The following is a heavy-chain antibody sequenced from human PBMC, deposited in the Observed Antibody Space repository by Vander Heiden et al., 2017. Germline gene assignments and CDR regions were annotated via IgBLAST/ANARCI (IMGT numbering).Heavy chain of an antibody. CDR2: IKSKAEGGAT. D-gene: IGHD1-26*01. Sequence: EVQLVESGGGLVKHGGSLRLSCAVSGFTFPHAWMNWVRQAPGKGLEWVGRIKSKAEGGATDYAAPVKGRFTISRDDSENTVYLQMNSLKSEDTAVYYCTTGGSYSAFDIWGQGTMVTVSS. CDR1: GFTFPHAW. CDR3: TTGGSYSAFDI. V-gene: IGHV3-15*07. J-gene: IGHJ3*02.